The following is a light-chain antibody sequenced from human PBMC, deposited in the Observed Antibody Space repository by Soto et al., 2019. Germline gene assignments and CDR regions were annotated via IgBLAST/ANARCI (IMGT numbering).Light chain of an antibody. CDR3: PAWDDSLFYV. V-gene: IGLV1-44*01. J-gene: IGLJ1*01. CDR1: SSNIETND. Sequence: QSVLTQPPSASGTPGQGVTISCSGGSSNIETNDVNWYQQLPGTAPKLLIYSYDQRPSGVPDRFSGSKSGTSASLAISGLHSEDEGDYYCPAWDDSLFYVFGTGTKLTVL. CDR2: SYD.